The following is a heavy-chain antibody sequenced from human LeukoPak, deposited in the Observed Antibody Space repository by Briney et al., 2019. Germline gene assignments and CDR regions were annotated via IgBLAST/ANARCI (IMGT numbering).Heavy chain of an antibody. Sequence: ASVTVSCKASGYTFTGYYMHWVRQAPGQGLEWMGWINPNSGGTNYAQKFQGRVTMTRDTSISTAYMELSRLRSDDTAVYYCARGKYLYGSGSYYKDNWFDPWGQGTLVTVSS. CDR3: ARGKYLYGSGSYYKDNWFDP. V-gene: IGHV1-2*02. J-gene: IGHJ5*02. CDR1: GYTFTGYY. D-gene: IGHD3-10*01. CDR2: INPNSGGT.